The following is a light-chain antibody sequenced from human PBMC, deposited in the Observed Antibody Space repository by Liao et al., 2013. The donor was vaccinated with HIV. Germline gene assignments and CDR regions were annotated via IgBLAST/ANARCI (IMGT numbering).Light chain of an antibody. CDR3: QVWDSSSEV. CDR2: YDS. J-gene: IGLJ3*02. V-gene: IGLV3-21*04. Sequence: SYELTQPPSVSVAPGKTARITCGGNNIGSKSLHWYQQKPGQAPVLVIYYDSDRPSGIPERFSGSNSGNTATLTISRVEAGDEADYYCQVWDSSSEVFGGGTKLTVL. CDR1: NIGSKS.